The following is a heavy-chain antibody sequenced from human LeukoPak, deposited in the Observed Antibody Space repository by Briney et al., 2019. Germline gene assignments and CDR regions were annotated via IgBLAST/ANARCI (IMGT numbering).Heavy chain of an antibody. CDR1: GFTFSSYG. V-gene: IGHV3-30*03. CDR3: AILRGFTYGPTPLDY. Sequence: GGSLRLSCAASGFTFSSYGMHWVRQAPGKGLEWVAVISYDGGTKYYVDSVKGRFTISRDNSKNTLYLQMNSLRVEDTAVYYCAILRGFTYGPTPLDYWGQGTLVTVSS. D-gene: IGHD5-18*01. J-gene: IGHJ4*02. CDR2: ISYDGGTK.